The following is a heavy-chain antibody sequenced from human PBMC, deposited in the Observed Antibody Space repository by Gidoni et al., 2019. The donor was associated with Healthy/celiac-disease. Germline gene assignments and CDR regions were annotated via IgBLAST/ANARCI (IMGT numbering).Heavy chain of an antibody. J-gene: IGHJ3*02. Sequence: EVQLLESGGGLVQPGGSLRLSCAASGVTFSSYAMSWVRQAPGKGLEWVSAISGSGGSTYYADSVKGRFTISRDNSKNTLYLQMNSLRAEDTAVYYCVTYDSSSYGAFDIWGQGTMVTVSS. D-gene: IGHD3-22*01. CDR1: GVTFSSYA. CDR2: ISGSGGST. V-gene: IGHV3-23*01. CDR3: VTYDSSSYGAFDI.